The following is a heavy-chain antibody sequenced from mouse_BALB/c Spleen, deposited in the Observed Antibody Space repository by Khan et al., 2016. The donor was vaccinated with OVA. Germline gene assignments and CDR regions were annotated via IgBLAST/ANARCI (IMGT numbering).Heavy chain of an antibody. CDR1: GYTFTNYY. V-gene: IGHV1S81*02. CDR3: SRSGYSTFAY. Sequence: QIQLVQSGAELVKPGASVRLSCKASGYTFTNYYLYWVKQRPGHGLEWIGDINPSNGGTNSNEKSKNKVTLTVDKSSSTAYMQLSSLTSEDSAVDYCSRSGYSTFAYWGQGTLVTVSA. J-gene: IGHJ3*01. CDR2: INPSNGGT. D-gene: IGHD2-5*01.